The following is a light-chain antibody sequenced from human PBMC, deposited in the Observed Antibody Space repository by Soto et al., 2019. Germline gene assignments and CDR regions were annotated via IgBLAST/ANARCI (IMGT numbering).Light chain of an antibody. J-gene: IGLJ1*01. CDR3: CSYAGSSTFDV. Sequence: QSVLTQPASVSGSPGQSITISCTGTSSDVGSNNLVSWYQQHPGKAHKLMNYEGSKRPSGVSNRISGSKSGNTASLTISGLQAEDEADYYCCSYAGSSTFDVFGTGTKVTVL. CDR1: SSDVGSNNL. V-gene: IGLV2-23*01. CDR2: EGS.